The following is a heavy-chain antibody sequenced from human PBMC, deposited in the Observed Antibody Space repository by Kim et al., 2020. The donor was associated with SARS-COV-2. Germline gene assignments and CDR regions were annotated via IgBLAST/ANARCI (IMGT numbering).Heavy chain of an antibody. CDR3: ARLSDGYTSLFDY. J-gene: IGHJ4*02. Sequence: NPSLKSRVTISVDTSKNQFSLKLSSVTAADTAVYYCARLSDGYTSLFDYWGQGTLVTVSS. D-gene: IGHD5-12*01. V-gene: IGHV4-39*01.